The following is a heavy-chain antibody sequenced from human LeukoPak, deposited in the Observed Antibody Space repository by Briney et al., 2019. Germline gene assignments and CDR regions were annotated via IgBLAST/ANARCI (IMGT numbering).Heavy chain of an antibody. J-gene: IGHJ3*02. CDR2: INPNSGGT. Sequence: ASVKVSCKASGYTFTAYYMHWVRQAPGQGLEWMGWINPNSGGTNYAQRFQGRVTMTRDTSVSTAYMELSRLRSDDTAVYYCARDYYDSSGFGAFDIWGQGTMVTVSS. V-gene: IGHV1-2*02. CDR3: ARDYYDSSGFGAFDI. CDR1: GYTFTAYY. D-gene: IGHD3-22*01.